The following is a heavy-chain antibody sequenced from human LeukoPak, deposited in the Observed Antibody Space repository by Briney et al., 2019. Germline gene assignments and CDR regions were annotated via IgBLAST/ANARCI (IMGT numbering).Heavy chain of an antibody. Sequence: ASVKVSCKASGYTFPSYDINWVRQATGQGLEWMGWMNPNSGNTGFAQKFQGRVTMTRNTSISTAYMEVSSLRSEDTAVYYCARELTMVIQAGNWFDPWGQGTLVTVSS. CDR2: MNPNSGNT. J-gene: IGHJ5*02. CDR3: ARELTMVIQAGNWFDP. D-gene: IGHD3-22*01. CDR1: GYTFPSYD. V-gene: IGHV1-8*01.